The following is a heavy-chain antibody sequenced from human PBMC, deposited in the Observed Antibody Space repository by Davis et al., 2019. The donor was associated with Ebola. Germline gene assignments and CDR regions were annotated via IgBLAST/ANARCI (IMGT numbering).Heavy chain of an antibody. CDR3: AKDIQGGSSYLDN. J-gene: IGHJ4*02. Sequence: PGGSLRLSCVASGFTFSQYAMTWVRQAPGKGLEWVSSISGSGNTTYYADSVEGRFITSRDISKNTVYLQMNSLRAEDTAIYYCAKDIQGGSSYLDNWGQGTLVTVSS. D-gene: IGHD3-16*01. V-gene: IGHV3-23*01. CDR2: ISGSGNTT. CDR1: GFTFSQYA.